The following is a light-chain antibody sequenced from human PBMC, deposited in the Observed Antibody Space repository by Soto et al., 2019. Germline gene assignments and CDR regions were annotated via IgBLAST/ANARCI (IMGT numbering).Light chain of an antibody. CDR1: SGSVSTSYY. J-gene: IGLJ3*02. Sequence: QAVVTQEPSFSVSPGRTVTLTCGLSSGSVSTSYYPSWYQQTPGQAPRTLIYSTNTRSSGVPDRFSGSILGNKAALTITGAQADDEADYYCALYMCSGIWVFGGGTKLTVL. CDR3: ALYMCSGIWV. CDR2: STN. V-gene: IGLV8-61*01.